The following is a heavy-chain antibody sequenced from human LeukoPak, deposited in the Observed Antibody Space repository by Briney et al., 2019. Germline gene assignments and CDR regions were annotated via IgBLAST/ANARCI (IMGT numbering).Heavy chain of an antibody. V-gene: IGHV3-66*02. Sequence: GGSLRLSCAASGFTVSSNYMSWVREAPGMGLEWVSVIYSGGSTYYADSVKGRFTIDRDNSKTTVYLQMNSLRPDDTAIYFCARQEARNYYYEGLDYWGQGNLVTVSS. J-gene: IGHJ4*02. D-gene: IGHD3-22*01. CDR1: GFTVSSNY. CDR3: ARQEARNYYYEGLDY. CDR2: IYSGGST.